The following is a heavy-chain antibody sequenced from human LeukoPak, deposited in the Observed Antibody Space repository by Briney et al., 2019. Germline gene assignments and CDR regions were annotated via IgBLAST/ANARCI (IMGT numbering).Heavy chain of an antibody. V-gene: IGHV3-13*01. J-gene: IGHJ4*02. D-gene: IGHD3-10*01. CDR3: ARGSWGSGSYFDY. CDR2: IGTAGDT. CDR1: GFTFSSYD. Sequence: PGGSLRLSCAASGFTFSSYDMHWVRQATGKGLEWLSAIGTAGDTYYPGSVKGRFTISRENAKNSLYLQMNSLRAGDTAVYYCARGSWGSGSYFDYWGQGTLVTVSS.